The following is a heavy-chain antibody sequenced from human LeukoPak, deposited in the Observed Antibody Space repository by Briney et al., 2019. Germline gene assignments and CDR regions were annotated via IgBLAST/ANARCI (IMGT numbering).Heavy chain of an antibody. Sequence: GGSLRLSCGASGFTFSSYGMHWVRQAPGKGLEWVAVISYDGSNKYYADSVKGRFTISRDNSKNTLYLQMNSLRAEDTAVYYCAKDARYSGSSTFDYWGQGTLVTVSS. CDR2: ISYDGSNK. J-gene: IGHJ4*02. V-gene: IGHV3-30*18. CDR1: GFTFSSYG. D-gene: IGHD1-26*01. CDR3: AKDARYSGSSTFDY.